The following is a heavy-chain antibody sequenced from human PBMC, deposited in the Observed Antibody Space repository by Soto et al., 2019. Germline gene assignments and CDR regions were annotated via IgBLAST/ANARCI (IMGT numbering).Heavy chain of an antibody. CDR1: GFTFSPHA. V-gene: IGHV3-30-3*01. CDR3: ARERNTGYDYSYYYGMDV. D-gene: IGHD5-18*01. CDR2: ISYEGSNK. J-gene: IGHJ6*02. Sequence: GGSLRLSCAASGFTFSPHAMHWVRQGPGKGLEWVAVISYEGSNKYYADSVKGRFTISRDNSKNTLYLQMNSLRAEDTAVYYCARERNTGYDYSYYYGMDVWGQGATVTVSS.